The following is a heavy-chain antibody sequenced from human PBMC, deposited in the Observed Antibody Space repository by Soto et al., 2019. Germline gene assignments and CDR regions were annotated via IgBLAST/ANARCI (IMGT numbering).Heavy chain of an antibody. V-gene: IGHV3-33*01. Sequence: QVQLVESGGGVVQPGRSLRLSCAASGFTFSSYGMHWVRQAPGKGLEWVAVIWYDGSNKYYADSVKGRFTISRDNSKNTQYLKMNSLRAEETAVYYCAREEYYGSGSYRNYYYYGMDGWGQGTTVTVSS. CDR1: GFTFSSYG. J-gene: IGHJ6*02. D-gene: IGHD3-10*01. CDR2: IWYDGSNK. CDR3: AREEYYGSGSYRNYYYYGMDG.